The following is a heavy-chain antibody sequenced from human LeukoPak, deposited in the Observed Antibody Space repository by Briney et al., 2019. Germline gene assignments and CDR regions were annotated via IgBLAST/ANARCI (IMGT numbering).Heavy chain of an antibody. CDR3: ARGPTRYYFDC. CDR1: GASISSYY. J-gene: IGHJ4*02. V-gene: IGHV4-59*01. D-gene: IGHD4-17*01. CDR2: IFYSGST. Sequence: SETLSLTCTVSGASISSYYWNWIRQTPGKGLEWIGYIFYSGSTNYNPSLKSRVTISVDTSKNQFSLGLSSVTAADTAVYYCARGPTRYYFDCWGQGTLVTVSS.